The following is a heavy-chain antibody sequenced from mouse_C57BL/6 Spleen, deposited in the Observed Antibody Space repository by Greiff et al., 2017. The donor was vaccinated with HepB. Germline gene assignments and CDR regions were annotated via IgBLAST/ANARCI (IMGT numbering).Heavy chain of an antibody. CDR2: ISYDGSN. V-gene: IGHV3-6*01. D-gene: IGHD2-4*01. J-gene: IGHJ3*01. CDR1: GYSITSGYY. CDR3: ARDYDYLFAY. Sequence: EVKLMESGPGLVKPSQSLSLTCSVTGYSITSGYYWNWIRQFPGNKLEWMGYISYDGSNNYNPSLKNRISITRDTSKNQFFLKLNSVTTEDTATYYCARDYDYLFAYWGQGTLVTVSA.